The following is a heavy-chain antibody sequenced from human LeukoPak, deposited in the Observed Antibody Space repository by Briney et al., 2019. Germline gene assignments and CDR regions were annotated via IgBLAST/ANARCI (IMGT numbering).Heavy chain of an antibody. CDR3: ARHTSYDYVRVDY. CDR2: IYYSGST. CDR1: GDSISSYY. D-gene: IGHD3-16*01. Sequence: KSSETLSLTCTVSGDSISSYYWSWIRQPPGKGLEWIGYIYYSGSTNYNPSLKSRVTISVDTSKNQFSLKLSSVTAADTAVYYCARHTSYDYVRVDYWGQGTLVTVSS. J-gene: IGHJ4*02. V-gene: IGHV4-59*08.